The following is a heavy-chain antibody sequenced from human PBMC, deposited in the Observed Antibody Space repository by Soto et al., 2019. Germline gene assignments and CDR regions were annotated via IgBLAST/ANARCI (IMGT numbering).Heavy chain of an antibody. CDR2: IYYSGYT. V-gene: IGHV4-59*01. J-gene: IGHJ4*02. CDR1: GGSMSNYY. Sequence: PSETLSLTCTVSGGSMSNYYWSWIRQPSGRGLEWIGYIYYSGYTSFNPSLKSRLTMSVDTSRNHFSLKLNSVTAADTAVYYCARDSGVAAAIDYWGQGTLVTFSS. D-gene: IGHD6-13*01. CDR3: ARDSGVAAAIDY.